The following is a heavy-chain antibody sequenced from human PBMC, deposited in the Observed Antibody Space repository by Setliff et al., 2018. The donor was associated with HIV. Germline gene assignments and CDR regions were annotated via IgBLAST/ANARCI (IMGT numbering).Heavy chain of an antibody. CDR2: ISSSSTYT. CDR1: GFTFSDYY. D-gene: IGHD6-13*01. J-gene: IGHJ4*02. Sequence: GGSLRLSCTASGFTFSDYYMSWIRQAPGKGLEWVSYISSSSTYTNYLDSVKGRFTISRGNAKNSLYLQMNSLRAEDTAVYYCARSRAAGFDYWGQGTLVTVSS. CDR3: ARSRAAGFDY. V-gene: IGHV3-11*06.